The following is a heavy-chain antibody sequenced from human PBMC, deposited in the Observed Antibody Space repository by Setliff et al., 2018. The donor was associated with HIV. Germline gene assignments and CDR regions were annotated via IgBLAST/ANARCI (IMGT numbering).Heavy chain of an antibody. Sequence: PSETLSLTCTVSGGSISSYYWSWIRQPPGKGLEWIGYIYYSGSTNYNPSLKSRVTISVDTSKNQFSLKLSSVTAADTAVYYCARGGGFGELLSDAFDIWGQGTMVTVSS. V-gene: IGHV4-59*01. CDR3: ARGGGFGELLSDAFDI. CDR1: GGSISSYY. CDR2: IYYSGST. D-gene: IGHD3-10*01. J-gene: IGHJ3*02.